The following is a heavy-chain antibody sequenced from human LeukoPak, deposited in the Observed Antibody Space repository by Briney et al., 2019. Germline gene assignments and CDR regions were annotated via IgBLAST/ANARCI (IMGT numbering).Heavy chain of an antibody. CDR1: GGSISSYY. Sequence: PSETLSLTCTVSGGSISSYYWSWIRQPPGKGLEWIGYIYYSGSTNYNPSLKSRVTISVDTSKNQFSLKLSSVTAADTAVYYCARGLVGATPTDAFDIWGQGTMVTVSS. D-gene: IGHD1-26*01. CDR2: IYYSGST. CDR3: ARGLVGATPTDAFDI. V-gene: IGHV4-59*01. J-gene: IGHJ3*02.